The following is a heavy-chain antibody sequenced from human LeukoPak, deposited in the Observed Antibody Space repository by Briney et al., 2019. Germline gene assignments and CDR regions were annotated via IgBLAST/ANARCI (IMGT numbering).Heavy chain of an antibody. CDR3: ARETRDIVVVVAAPLDV. Sequence: MSGGSLRLSCAASGSTFSDYYMSWIRQAPGKGLEWVSYISSSGSTIYYADSVKGRFTISRDNAKNSLYLQMNSLRAEDTAVYYCARETRDIVVVVAAPLDVWGKGTTVTVSS. D-gene: IGHD2-15*01. CDR1: GSTFSDYY. V-gene: IGHV3-11*01. CDR2: ISSSGSTI. J-gene: IGHJ6*04.